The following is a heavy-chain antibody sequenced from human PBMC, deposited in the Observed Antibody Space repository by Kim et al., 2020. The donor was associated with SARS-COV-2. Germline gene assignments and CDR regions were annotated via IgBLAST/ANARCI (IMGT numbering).Heavy chain of an antibody. J-gene: IGHJ4*02. D-gene: IGHD5-18*01. CDR3: ARGRAIQLWLLSDY. V-gene: IGHV3-33*05. CDR2: ISYDGSNK. Sequence: GGSLRLSCAASGFTFSSSGMYWVRQAPGTGLEWVAVISYDGSNKYYADSVKGRFTISRDNSKNTLYLQMNSLRADDTAVYYCARGRAIQLWLLSDYWGQG. CDR1: GFTFSSSG.